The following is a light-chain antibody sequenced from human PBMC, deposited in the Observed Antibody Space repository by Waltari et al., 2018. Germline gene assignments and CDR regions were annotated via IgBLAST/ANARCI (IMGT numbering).Light chain of an antibody. CDR2: YDV. V-gene: IGLV3-21*01. Sequence: YVLTQPPSVSVAPGQTATFTCGGDNLGRSRLHWFQQRPGQAPLLVIYYDVDRPSGIPDRFSGSKSGNTATLTIARVEGGDEADYYCQIWDNNSDHPVFGGGTKLTVL. CDR3: QIWDNNSDHPV. CDR1: NLGRSR. J-gene: IGLJ2*01.